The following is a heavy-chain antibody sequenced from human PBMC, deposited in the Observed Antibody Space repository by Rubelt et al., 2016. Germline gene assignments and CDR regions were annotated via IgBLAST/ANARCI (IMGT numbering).Heavy chain of an antibody. CDR1: GFTFSSYS. CDR2: ISSSSSYI. J-gene: IGHJ6*02. D-gene: IGHD4-23*01. V-gene: IGHV3-21*01. CDR3: ARDHYGGNVYYYYGMDV. Sequence: AASGFTFSSYSMNWVRQAPGKGLEWVSSISSSSSYIYYADSVKGRFTISRDNAKNSLYLQMNSLRAEDTAVYYCARDHYGGNVYYYYGMDVWGQGTTVTVSS.